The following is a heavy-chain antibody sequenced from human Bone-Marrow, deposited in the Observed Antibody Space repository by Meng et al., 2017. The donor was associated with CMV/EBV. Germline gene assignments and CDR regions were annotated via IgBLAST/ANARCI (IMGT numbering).Heavy chain of an antibody. CDR1: GYTFTGYY. CDR3: ARDYDFWIGYYSGYYGMDV. Sequence: ASVKVSCKASGYTFTGYYMHWVRQAPGQGLEWMGWINPNSGGTNYAQKFQGRVTMTRDTSISTAYMELSRLRSDDTAVYYCARDYDFWIGYYSGYYGMDVWGQGTTVTASS. J-gene: IGHJ6*02. V-gene: IGHV1-2*02. CDR2: INPNSGGT. D-gene: IGHD3-3*01.